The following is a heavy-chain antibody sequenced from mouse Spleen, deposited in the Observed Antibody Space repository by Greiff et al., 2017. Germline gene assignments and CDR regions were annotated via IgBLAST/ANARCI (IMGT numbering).Heavy chain of an antibody. CDR1: GYTFTDYE. J-gene: IGHJ3*01. CDR2: IDPETGGT. V-gene: IGHV1-15*01. Sequence: SGAELVRPGASVTLSCKASGYTFTDYEMHWVKQTPVHGLEWIGAIDPETGGTAYNQKFKGKAILTADKSSSTAYMELRSLTSEDSAVYYCNRTPFAYWGQGTLVTVSA. CDR3: NRTPFAY.